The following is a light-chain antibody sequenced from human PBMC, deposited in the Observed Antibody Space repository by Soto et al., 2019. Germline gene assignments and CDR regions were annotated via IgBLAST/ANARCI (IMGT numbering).Light chain of an antibody. CDR2: GAS. CDR3: QQYGSSLLT. V-gene: IGKV3-20*01. CDR1: QSVSSSH. J-gene: IGKJ4*01. Sequence: PGERATLSCRASQSVSSSHLAWYQQKPGQAPRLLIYGASSRATGIPDRFSGRGSGTDFTLTISRLEPEDFAVYFCQQYGSSLLTFGGGTKVEIK.